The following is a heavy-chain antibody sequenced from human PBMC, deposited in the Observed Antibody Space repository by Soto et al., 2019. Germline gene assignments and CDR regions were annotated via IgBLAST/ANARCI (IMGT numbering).Heavy chain of an antibody. D-gene: IGHD3-22*01. V-gene: IGHV1-18*04. CDR1: GYTFTSYG. CDR3: ARDWAYYYDSSGYYPGSDY. Sequence: GASVKVSCKASGYTFTSYGISWVRQAPGQGLEWMGWISAYNGNTNYAQKLQGRVTMTTDTSTSTAYMELRSLRSDDTAVYYCARDWAYYYDSSGYYPGSDYWGQGTLVTVSS. J-gene: IGHJ4*02. CDR2: ISAYNGNT.